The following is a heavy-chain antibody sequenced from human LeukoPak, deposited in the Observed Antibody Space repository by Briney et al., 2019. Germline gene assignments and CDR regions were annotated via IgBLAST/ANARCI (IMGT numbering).Heavy chain of an antibody. Sequence: GGSLRLSCVASGFTFRNYWMSWVRQAPGKGLEWVANINEDGTEKNYADSVKGRFTLSRDNSKNTLYLQMNSLRAEDTAVYYCAKCRLGVVISDDWGYNWFDPWGQGTLVTVSS. CDR3: AKCRLGVVISDDWGYNWFDP. CDR1: GFTFRNYW. CDR2: INEDGTEK. J-gene: IGHJ5*02. V-gene: IGHV3-7*03. D-gene: IGHD3-3*01.